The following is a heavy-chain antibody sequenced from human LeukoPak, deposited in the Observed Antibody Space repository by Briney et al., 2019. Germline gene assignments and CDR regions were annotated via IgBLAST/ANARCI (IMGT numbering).Heavy chain of an antibody. Sequence: GGSLRLSCTGSGLTFGAYTVNWVRQAPGKGLEWVGFIRSKAYGGTTEYAASVEGRFTISRDNSKSIAYLQMNSLKSEDTAVYFWTSTVRATGVHDAFDIWGQGTTVTVSS. CDR2: IRSKAYGGTT. V-gene: IGHV3-49*04. J-gene: IGHJ3*02. CDR1: GLTFGAYT. D-gene: IGHD1-26*01. CDR3: TSTVRATGVHDAFDI.